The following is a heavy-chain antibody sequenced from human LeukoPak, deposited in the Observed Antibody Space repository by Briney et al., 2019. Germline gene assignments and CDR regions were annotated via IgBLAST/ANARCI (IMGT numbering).Heavy chain of an antibody. CDR3: VGQLLRAV. D-gene: IGHD2-2*01. J-gene: IGHJ6*03. CDR1: GFPFSGYY. CDR2: IKGDGSVQ. V-gene: IGHV3-7*01. Sequence: GGSLRLSCTASGFPFSGYYISWVRQAPGPGLEWLANIKGDGSVQDYVDSVKGRFTISRDNAKNSLYLQMNDLRVDDTAVYYCVGQLLRAVWGKGTTVTVSS.